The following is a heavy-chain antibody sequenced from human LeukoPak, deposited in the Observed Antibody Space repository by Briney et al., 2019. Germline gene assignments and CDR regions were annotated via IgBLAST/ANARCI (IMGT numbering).Heavy chain of an antibody. Sequence: SETLSLTCTVSGGSISSYYWSWIRQPPGKGLEWIGYIYTSGSTNYNPSLKSRVTISVDTSKNQFSLKLSSVTAADTAVYYCARTAYSSSWYYYYYYMDVWGKGTTVTVSS. CDR1: GGSISSYY. V-gene: IGHV4-4*09. CDR2: IYTSGST. J-gene: IGHJ6*03. CDR3: ARTAYSSSWYYYYYYMDV. D-gene: IGHD6-13*01.